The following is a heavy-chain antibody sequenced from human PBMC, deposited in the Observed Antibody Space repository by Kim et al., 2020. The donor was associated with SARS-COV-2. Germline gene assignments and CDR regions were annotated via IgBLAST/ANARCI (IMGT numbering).Heavy chain of an antibody. V-gene: IGHV4-59*01. D-gene: IGHD3-22*01. CDR3: ARNYDRLDY. CDR1: GGSFNDYY. CDR2: IYYSGTT. J-gene: IGHJ4*02. Sequence: SETLSLTCTVSGGSFNDYYWSWIRQPPGKGLELIGYIYYSGTTNYNPSLRSRVTISLDMSKSQFSLKVKSVTAADTAVYYCARNYDRLDYWGQGTLVTVSP.